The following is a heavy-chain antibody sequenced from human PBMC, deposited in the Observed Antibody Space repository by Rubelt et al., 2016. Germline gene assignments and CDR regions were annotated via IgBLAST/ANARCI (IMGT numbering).Heavy chain of an antibody. V-gene: IGHV3-23*04. Sequence: VQLVESGGGVVQPGRSLRLSCAVSGFTFSSYAMSWVRQAPGKGLEWVSAISGSGGSTYYADSVKGRFTISRDNSKNTWYLQMNSLRAEDTAVYYCAKDSHKAAYFDYWGQGTLVTVSS. D-gene: IGHD6-25*01. CDR3: AKDSHKAAYFDY. CDR2: ISGSGGST. CDR1: GFTFSSYA. J-gene: IGHJ4*02.